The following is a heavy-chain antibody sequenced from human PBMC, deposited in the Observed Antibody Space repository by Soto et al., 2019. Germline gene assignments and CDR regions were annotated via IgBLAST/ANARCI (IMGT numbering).Heavy chain of an antibody. D-gene: IGHD5-18*01. CDR3: ARGRIQLWLQTFDY. Sequence: PGGSLRLSCAASGFTFSSYGMHWVRQAPGKGLEWVAVIWYDGSNKYYADSVKGRFTISRDNSKNTLYLQMNSLRAEDTAVYYCARGRIQLWLQTFDYWGQGNLVTVSS. V-gene: IGHV3-33*01. CDR1: GFTFSSYG. J-gene: IGHJ4*02. CDR2: IWYDGSNK.